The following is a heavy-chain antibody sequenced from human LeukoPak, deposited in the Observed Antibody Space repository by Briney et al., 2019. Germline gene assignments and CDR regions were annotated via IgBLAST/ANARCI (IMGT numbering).Heavy chain of an antibody. Sequence: PSETLSLTCTVSGGSISSYYWSWIRQPPGKGLEWIGYIYYSGSTNYNPSLKSRVTISVDTSKNQFSLKLSSVTAADTAVYYCARGNRGSGWSRDYYYYYMDVWGKGTTVTVSS. CDR2: IYYSGST. CDR3: ARGNRGSGWSRDYYYYYMDV. J-gene: IGHJ6*03. V-gene: IGHV4-59*01. D-gene: IGHD6-19*01. CDR1: GGSISSYY.